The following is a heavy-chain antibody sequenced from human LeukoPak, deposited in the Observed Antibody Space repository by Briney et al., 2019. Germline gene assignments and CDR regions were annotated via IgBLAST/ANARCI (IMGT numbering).Heavy chain of an antibody. J-gene: IGHJ5*02. Sequence: PGGSLRLSWVAFGFTFSNYAMTWVRQAPGRGLEWVSTISASGDDTYYGDSVKGRFTISRDNSKSTLFLQINNLRVEDTALYYCAKEVWGDLWGQGTLVTVSS. V-gene: IGHV3-23*01. D-gene: IGHD3-16*01. CDR3: AKEVWGDL. CDR2: ISASGDDT. CDR1: GFTFSNYA.